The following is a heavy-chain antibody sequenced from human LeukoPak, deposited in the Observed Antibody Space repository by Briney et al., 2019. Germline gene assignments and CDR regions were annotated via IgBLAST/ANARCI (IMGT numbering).Heavy chain of an antibody. CDR2: ISGSSYYI. D-gene: IGHD5-12*01. Sequence: GGSLRLSCAASGFTFSSYTINWVRQAPGKGLEWVSSISGSSYYIYYADSVRGRFTISRDNAKNSLFLQMNNLRVDDTAVYYCARSGGYGWDYWGQGAVVTVSS. J-gene: IGHJ4*02. CDR1: GFTFSSYT. CDR3: ARSGGYGWDY. V-gene: IGHV3-21*01.